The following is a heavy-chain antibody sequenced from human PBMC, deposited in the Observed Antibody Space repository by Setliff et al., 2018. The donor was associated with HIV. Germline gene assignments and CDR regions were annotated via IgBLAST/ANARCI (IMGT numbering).Heavy chain of an antibody. CDR1: GGSFSGYS. Sequence: PSETLSLTCAVYGGSFSGYSWIWIRQPPGKGLEWIGEINHSGSANYNPSLKSRGTISVDTSKNQFSLKLTSVTAADTAVYYCARHLESKLLSYWGQGTLVTVSS. CDR3: ARHLESKLLSY. V-gene: IGHV4-34*01. D-gene: IGHD3-3*01. J-gene: IGHJ4*02. CDR2: INHSGSA.